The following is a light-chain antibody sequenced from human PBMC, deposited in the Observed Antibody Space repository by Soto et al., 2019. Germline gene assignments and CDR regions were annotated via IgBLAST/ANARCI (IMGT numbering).Light chain of an antibody. V-gene: IGLV2-23*01. Sequence: SALTQAATVSGSPGQSITISCASSDVGNFEHISWYQQHPGKGPKLIIYEDTRRPSGISGRFSGSKSGNTASLTISGLQAEDEADYYCSSYTWSPTLYAFATGTKVTVL. CDR2: EDT. CDR1: SSDVGNFEH. J-gene: IGLJ1*01. CDR3: SSYTWSPTLYA.